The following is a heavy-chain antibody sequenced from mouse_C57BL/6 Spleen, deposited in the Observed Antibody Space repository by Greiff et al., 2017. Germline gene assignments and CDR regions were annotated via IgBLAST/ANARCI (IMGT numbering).Heavy chain of an antibody. J-gene: IGHJ4*01. CDR1: GFTFTDYY. V-gene: IGHV7-3*01. CDR2: IRNKPNGYTT. CDR3: ASYGDYAMDY. Sequence: DVTLVESGGGLVQPGGSLSLSCAASGFTFTDYYMSWVRQPPGKALEWWGFIRNKPNGYTTEYSASVKGRFTISRDNSQSILYLQMNALRAEDSATYYCASYGDYAMDYWGQGTSVTVSS.